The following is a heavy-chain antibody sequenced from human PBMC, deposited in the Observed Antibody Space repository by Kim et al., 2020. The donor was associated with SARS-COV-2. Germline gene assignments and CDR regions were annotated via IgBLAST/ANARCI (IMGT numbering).Heavy chain of an antibody. CDR3: TTGRGVLAARPDY. D-gene: IGHD6-6*01. CDR1: GFTFSNAW. V-gene: IGHV3-15*01. J-gene: IGHJ4*02. CDR2: IKSKTDGGTT. Sequence: GGSLRLSCAASGFTFSNAWMSWVRQAPGKGLEWVGRIKSKTDGGTTDYAAPVKGRFTISRDDSKNTLYLQMNSLKTEDTAVYYCTTGRGVLAARPDYWGQGTLVTVSS.